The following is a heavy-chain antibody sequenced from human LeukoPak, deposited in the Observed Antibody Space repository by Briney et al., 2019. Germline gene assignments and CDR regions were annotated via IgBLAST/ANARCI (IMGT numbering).Heavy chain of an antibody. Sequence: ASVKVSCKASRYTFTGYYMHWVRQAPGQGLEWMGWINPNSGGTNYAQKFQGRVTMTRDTAISTAYMELSRLRCDVTAVYYCASPPLLWFGELLLPLVYWGQGTLVTVSS. CDR3: ASPPLLWFGELLLPLVY. D-gene: IGHD3-10*01. V-gene: IGHV1-2*02. CDR2: INPNSGGT. J-gene: IGHJ4*02. CDR1: RYTFTGYY.